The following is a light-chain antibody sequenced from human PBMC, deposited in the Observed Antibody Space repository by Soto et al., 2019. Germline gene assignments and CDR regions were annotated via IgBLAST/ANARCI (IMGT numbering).Light chain of an antibody. J-gene: IGKJ2*01. V-gene: IGKV1-39*01. CDR3: QQSYSSPYT. CDR1: QSITIY. CDR2: SSS. Sequence: DIQMTQSPSSLSASVGDRVTITCRASQSITIYLNWYQHKPGKAPKLLIYSSSTLQSGVPSRFGGTVSGTDFTLTINSLQPEDFAAYYCQQSYSSPYTFGQGTKVDIK.